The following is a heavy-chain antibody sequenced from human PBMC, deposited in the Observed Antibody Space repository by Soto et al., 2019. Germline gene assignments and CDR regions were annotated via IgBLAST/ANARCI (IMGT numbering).Heavy chain of an antibody. CDR1: GGSLSSGCYS. CDR3: TSPSLDFDMCS. D-gene: IGHD3-9*01. Sequence: SETLFLTCAVSGGSLSSGCYSWSWIRQPPGKGLEWIGYIYHSGNAYYHPSLKSRVTISMDTSKNQFSLKMTSVAAADTAVYYCTSPSLDFDMCSWGQGILVTVSS. CDR2: IYHSGNA. V-gene: IGHV4-30-2*05. J-gene: IGHJ5*01.